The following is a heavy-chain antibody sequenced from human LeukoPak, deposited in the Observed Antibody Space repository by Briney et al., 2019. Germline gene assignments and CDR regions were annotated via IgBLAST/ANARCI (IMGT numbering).Heavy chain of an antibody. V-gene: IGHV4-39*07. Sequence: SETLSLTCTVSGGSVTSTPYYWGWIRQPPEKGLEWIGSIYYSGSTYYNPSLKSRVTISVDTSKNQFSLKLSSVTAADTAVYYCARVPRSLMAFDIWGQGTMVTVSS. CDR2: IYYSGST. D-gene: IGHD6-13*01. CDR3: ARVPRSLMAFDI. CDR1: GGSVTSTPYY. J-gene: IGHJ3*02.